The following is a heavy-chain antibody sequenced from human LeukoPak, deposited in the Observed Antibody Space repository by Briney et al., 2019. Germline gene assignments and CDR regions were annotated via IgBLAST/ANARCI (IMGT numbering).Heavy chain of an antibody. CDR2: ISGSGGST. J-gene: IGHJ6*02. CDR1: GFTFSSYA. CDR3: ARAWEGYYYGMDV. Sequence: GGSLRLSCAASGFTFSSYAMSWVRQAPGKGLEWVSAISGSGGSTYYADSVKGRFTISRDNSKNTLYLQMNSLRAEDTAVYYCARAWEGYYYGMDVWGQGTTVTVSS. D-gene: IGHD1-26*01. V-gene: IGHV3-23*01.